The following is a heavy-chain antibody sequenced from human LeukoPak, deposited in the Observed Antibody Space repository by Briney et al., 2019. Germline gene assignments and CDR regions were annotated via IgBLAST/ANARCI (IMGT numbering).Heavy chain of an antibody. CDR1: DGSTSNYY. J-gene: IGHJ4*02. V-gene: IGHV4-59*08. D-gene: IGHD6-19*01. CDR3: ARQGIAVAFEF. CDR2: NYYSAST. Sequence: SETLSLTNTASDGSTSNYYWSWIRQPPGNGLEWIVYNYYSASTNYNPSLKSRVTISVDTSKNQFSLKLSSVTAADTAVYYCARQGIAVAFEFWGQGTLVTVSS.